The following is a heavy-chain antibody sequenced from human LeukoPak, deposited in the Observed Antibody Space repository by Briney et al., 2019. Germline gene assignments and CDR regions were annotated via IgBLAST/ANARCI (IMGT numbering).Heavy chain of an antibody. D-gene: IGHD6-13*01. CDR3: ARDWGIAAATPYYFDH. J-gene: IGHJ4*02. Sequence: SQTLSLTCTVSVGSISSGNYYYSWIRQSAGKGMEWIGNIYMSGSTRYNPSLMSRVAMSVGTSKNQFSLKISSATAAGTAVYYCARDWGIAAATPYYFDHWGQGILVTVSS. CDR1: VGSISSGNYY. V-gene: IGHV4-61*09. CDR2: IYMSGST.